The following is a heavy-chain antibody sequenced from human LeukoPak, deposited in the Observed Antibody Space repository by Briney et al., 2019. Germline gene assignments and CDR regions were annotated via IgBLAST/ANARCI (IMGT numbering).Heavy chain of an antibody. CDR3: ARVPHISDYGSGY. CDR1: GGSISSSNW. D-gene: IGHD3-10*01. CDR2: IYHSGST. Sequence: SETLSLTCAVSGGSISSSNWWSWVRQPPGKGLEWIGEIYHSGSTNYNPSLKSRVTISVDKSKNQFSLKLSSVTAADTAVYYCARVPHISDYGSGYWGQGTLVTVSS. V-gene: IGHV4-4*02. J-gene: IGHJ4*02.